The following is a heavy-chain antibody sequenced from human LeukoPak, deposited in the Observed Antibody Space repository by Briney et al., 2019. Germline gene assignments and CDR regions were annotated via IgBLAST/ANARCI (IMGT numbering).Heavy chain of an antibody. D-gene: IGHD3-3*01. Sequence: SETPSLTCTGSGGSISSYYWSWIRQPPGKGLEWIGYIYYSGSTNYNPSLKSRVTISVDTSKNQFSLKLSSVTAADTAVYYCARDRYYDFWSGYYPRSHYYGMDVWGQGTTVTVSS. CDR2: IYYSGST. J-gene: IGHJ6*02. CDR1: GGSISSYY. CDR3: ARDRYYDFWSGYYPRSHYYGMDV. V-gene: IGHV4-59*01.